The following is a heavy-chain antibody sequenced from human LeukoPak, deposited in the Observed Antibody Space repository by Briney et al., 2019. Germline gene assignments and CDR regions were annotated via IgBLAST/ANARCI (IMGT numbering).Heavy chain of an antibody. Sequence: QPEGSLRLSCAASGFTFSSYAMSWVRQAPGKGLEWVSAISGSGGSTYYADSVKGRFTISRDNSKNTLYLQMNSLRAEDTAVYYCAKAPALTHYYDSSGPYFDYWGQGTLVTVSS. CDR3: AKAPALTHYYDSSGPYFDY. V-gene: IGHV3-23*01. D-gene: IGHD3-22*01. CDR2: ISGSGGST. CDR1: GFTFSSYA. J-gene: IGHJ4*02.